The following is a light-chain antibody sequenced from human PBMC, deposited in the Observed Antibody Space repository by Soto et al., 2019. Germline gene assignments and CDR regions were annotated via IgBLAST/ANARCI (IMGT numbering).Light chain of an antibody. CDR1: SSDIGGYNY. CDR2: DVS. J-gene: IGLJ1*01. CDR3: SSYTSSSTLVV. Sequence: QSALTQPASVSGSPGQSITVSCTGTSSDIGGYNYVSWYQQYPGEAPKVIIYDVSDRPSGVSNRFSGSKSGNTASLTISGLQTEDEADYYCSSYTSSSTLVVFGTGTKLTAL. V-gene: IGLV2-14*03.